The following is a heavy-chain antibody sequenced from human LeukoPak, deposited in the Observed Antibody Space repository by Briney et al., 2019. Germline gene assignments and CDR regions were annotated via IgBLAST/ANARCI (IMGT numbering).Heavy chain of an antibody. CDR3: ARVGGYSSSWYSPYFDY. Sequence: ASVTVSCKVSGYTLTELSMHWVRQAPGKGLEWMGWISAYNGNTNYAQKLQGRVTMTTDTSTSTAYMELRSLRSDDTAVYYCARVGGYSSSWYSPYFDYWGQGTLVTVSS. CDR2: ISAYNGNT. J-gene: IGHJ4*02. CDR1: GYTLTELS. V-gene: IGHV1-18*01. D-gene: IGHD6-13*01.